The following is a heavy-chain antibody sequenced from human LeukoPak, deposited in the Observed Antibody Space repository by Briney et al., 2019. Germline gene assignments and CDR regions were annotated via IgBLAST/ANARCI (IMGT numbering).Heavy chain of an antibody. J-gene: IGHJ1*01. CDR3: AKKYCYDSSGYYFQH. CDR1: GFTFSTYA. CDR2: ISGSGGST. V-gene: IGHV3-23*01. D-gene: IGHD3-22*01. Sequence: PGGSLRLSCAASGFTFSTYAMSWVRQAPGKGLEWVSGISGSGGSTYYADSVKGRFTISRDNSKNTLYLQMNSLRVEDTAVYYCAKKYCYDSSGYYFQHWGQGTLVTVSS.